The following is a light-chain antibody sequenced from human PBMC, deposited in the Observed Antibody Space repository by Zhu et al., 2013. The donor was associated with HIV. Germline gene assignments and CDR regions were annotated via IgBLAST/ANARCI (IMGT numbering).Light chain of an antibody. CDR1: NSNIGNNY. CDR3: GTWDSSLSAEV. V-gene: IGLV1-51*01. CDR2: DNN. Sequence: QSVLTQPPSVSAAPGQRVTISCSGSNSNIGNNYISWYQQIPGTAPKLLIYDNNKRPSGIPDRFSGSKSGTSATLGITGLQTGDEANYYCGTWDSSLSAEVFGGG. J-gene: IGLJ3*02.